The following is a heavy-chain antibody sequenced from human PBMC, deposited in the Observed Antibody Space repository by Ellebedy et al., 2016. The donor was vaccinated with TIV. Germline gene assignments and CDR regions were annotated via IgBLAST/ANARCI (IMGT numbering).Heavy chain of an antibody. CDR2: ISYDGSNK. Sequence: GESLKISXAASGFTFSSYGMHWVRQAPGKGLEWVAVISYDGSNKYYADSVKGRFTISRDNSKNTLYLQMNSLRAEDTAVYYCAKTEMQLVLYYYYMDVWGKGTTVTVSS. D-gene: IGHD6-13*01. V-gene: IGHV3-30*18. J-gene: IGHJ6*03. CDR3: AKTEMQLVLYYYYMDV. CDR1: GFTFSSYG.